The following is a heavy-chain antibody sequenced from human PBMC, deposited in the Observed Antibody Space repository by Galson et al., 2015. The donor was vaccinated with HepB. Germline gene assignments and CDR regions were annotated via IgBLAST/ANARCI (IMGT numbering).Heavy chain of an antibody. CDR1: GDSVSRDSAT. CDR3: TREDVSGWSNY. CDR2: TYYRSKWYN. D-gene: IGHD6-19*01. J-gene: IGHJ4*02. Sequence: CAISGDSVSRDSATWNWIRQSPLRGFEWLGRTYYRSKWYNDYAVSVKSRITLNPDTSKNQFSLQLNSVTPEDTAAYYCTREDVSGWSNYWGPGTLVTVSS. V-gene: IGHV6-1*01.